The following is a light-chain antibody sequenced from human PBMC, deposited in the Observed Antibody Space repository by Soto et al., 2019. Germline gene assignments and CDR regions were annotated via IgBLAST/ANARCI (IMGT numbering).Light chain of an antibody. CDR3: QQYYTTPLT. Sequence: DIVMTQSPDSLAVSLGERATINCKSSQSVLYSSNNKNYLAWYQQKPGQPPKLLIYWASTRESGVPDRFSGSGSGTDFTLTISSLQAEYVAVYYCQQYYTTPLTFGPGTKVDIK. J-gene: IGKJ3*01. CDR2: WAS. V-gene: IGKV4-1*01. CDR1: QSVLYSSNNKNY.